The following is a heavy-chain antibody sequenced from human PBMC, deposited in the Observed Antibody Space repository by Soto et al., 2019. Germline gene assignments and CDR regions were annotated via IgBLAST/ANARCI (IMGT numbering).Heavy chain of an antibody. Sequence: SETLSLTCTVSGGSIRGYYWSWIRQPAGMGLEWIGRMHTSGSTHYNPSLKSRVTIAVDMSKNQISLKLTSVPAADTALYYCMRASMPKAHFDSWGQGTLVTVSS. V-gene: IGHV4-4*07. J-gene: IGHJ4*02. CDR1: GGSIRGYY. CDR3: MRASMPKAHFDS. CDR2: MHTSGST. D-gene: IGHD2-2*01.